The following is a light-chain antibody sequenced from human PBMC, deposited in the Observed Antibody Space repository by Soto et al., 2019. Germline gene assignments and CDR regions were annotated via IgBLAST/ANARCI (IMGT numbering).Light chain of an antibody. CDR1: QSVRSN. CDR3: QQYSNWTPGT. J-gene: IGKJ1*01. CDR2: GAS. Sequence: EIVMTQSPATLSVSPGERATLSCRASQSVRSNLAWYQQKPGQAPRLLIYGASTRATGIPARFSGSGSGTEFTLTISSLQSEDFAVYYCQQYSNWTPGTFGQGTKVDI. V-gene: IGKV3-15*01.